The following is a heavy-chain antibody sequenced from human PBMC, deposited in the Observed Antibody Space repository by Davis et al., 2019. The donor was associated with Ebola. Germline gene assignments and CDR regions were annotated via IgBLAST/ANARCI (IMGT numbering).Heavy chain of an antibody. D-gene: IGHD6-6*01. V-gene: IGHV3-49*04. J-gene: IGHJ6*02. Sequence: SLKISCRVSGFTLGHYAINWVRQAPGKGLEWVGFIRSKAYGGKPAYAASVKRRFTISRDDSKSIAYLQMDSLNIEDTAVYYCSRDLKQRPPSYYDGMDVWGQGTTVTVSS. CDR3: SRDLKQRPPSYYDGMDV. CDR2: IRSKAYGGKP. CDR1: GFTLGHYA.